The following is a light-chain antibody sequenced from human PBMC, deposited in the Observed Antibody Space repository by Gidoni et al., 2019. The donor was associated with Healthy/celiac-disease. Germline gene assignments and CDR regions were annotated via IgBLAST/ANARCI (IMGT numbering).Light chain of an antibody. CDR3: QQYNNWPPIT. Sequence: EFLLPHSPATLSVSPGERATLSCRASQSVSSNLAWYQQKPGQAPRLLIYGASTRATGIPARFSGSGSGTEFTLTISSLQSEDFAVYYCQQYNNWPPITFGQXTRLEIK. J-gene: IGKJ5*01. V-gene: IGKV3-15*01. CDR2: GAS. CDR1: QSVSSN.